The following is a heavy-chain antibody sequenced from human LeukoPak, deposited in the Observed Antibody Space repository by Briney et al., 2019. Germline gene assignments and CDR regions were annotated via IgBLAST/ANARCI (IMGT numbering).Heavy chain of an antibody. Sequence: PGGSLRLSCAASGFTFSAYAMSWVRQAPGKGLEWVSVISGSGDSTYYVDSVKGRFTISRDNSKNTLYLQMSSLRAEDTAVYYCALYCSGGACYSMGGAFDIWGQGTMVTVSS. J-gene: IGHJ3*02. CDR2: ISGSGDST. CDR1: GFTFSAYA. CDR3: ALYCSGGACYSMGGAFDI. D-gene: IGHD2-15*01. V-gene: IGHV3-23*01.